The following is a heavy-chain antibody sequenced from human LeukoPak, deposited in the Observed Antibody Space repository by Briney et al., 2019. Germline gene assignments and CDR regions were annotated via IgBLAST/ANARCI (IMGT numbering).Heavy chain of an antibody. D-gene: IGHD3-22*01. CDR1: GYTFTSYG. V-gene: IGHV1-18*01. CDR3: ARESNYYDSSGYYYYYGMDV. J-gene: IGHJ6*02. Sequence: GASVKVSCKASGYTFTSYGISWVRQAPGQGLEWMGWISAYNGNTNYAQKLQGRVTMTTDTSTSTAYMELRSLRSDDTAVYYCARESNYYDSSGYYYYYGMDVWGQGTTVTVSS. CDR2: ISAYNGNT.